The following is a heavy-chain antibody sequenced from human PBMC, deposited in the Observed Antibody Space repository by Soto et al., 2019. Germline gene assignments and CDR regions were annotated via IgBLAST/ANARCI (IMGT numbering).Heavy chain of an antibody. J-gene: IGHJ3*02. CDR3: ASWWDDSSEADKNAFDI. Sequence: GASVKVSCKASGYTFTSYGISWVRQAPGQGLEWMGWISAYNGNTNYAQKLQGRVTMTTDTSTSTAYMELRSLRSDDTAVYYCASWWDDSSEADKNAFDIWGQGAMVTV. CDR2: ISAYNGNT. CDR1: GYTFTSYG. D-gene: IGHD3-22*01. V-gene: IGHV1-18*01.